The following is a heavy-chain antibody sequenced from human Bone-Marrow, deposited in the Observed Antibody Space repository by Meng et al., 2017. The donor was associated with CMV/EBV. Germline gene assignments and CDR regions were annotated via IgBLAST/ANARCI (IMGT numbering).Heavy chain of an antibody. CDR3: VKSRYCNTNCHLDVDC. D-gene: IGHD2/OR15-2a*01. V-gene: IGHV3-23*01. J-gene: IGHJ4*02. CDR2: ISVSGDST. Sequence: ETLSLTCAASGFTFNSYVMTWVRQAPGRGLEWVSSISVSGDSTYYADSVKGRFTISRDNSMHTLFLQMNSLRAEDTAVYYCVKSRYCNTNCHLDVDCWGQGTLVTVSS. CDR1: GFTFNSYV.